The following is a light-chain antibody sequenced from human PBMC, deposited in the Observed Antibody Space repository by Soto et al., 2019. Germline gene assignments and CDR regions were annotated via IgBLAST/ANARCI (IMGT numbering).Light chain of an antibody. CDR1: QTVSSK. V-gene: IGKV3-15*01. CDR2: GAS. CDR3: QQRSNWLYT. J-gene: IGKJ2*01. Sequence: EIVMTQSPATLSVSVGERATLSCRASQTVSSKLAWYQQKPGQAPRLLIYGASTRATGIPARFTGSGSGTEFTLTISSLEPEDFAVYSCQQRSNWLYTFGQGTKLEIQ.